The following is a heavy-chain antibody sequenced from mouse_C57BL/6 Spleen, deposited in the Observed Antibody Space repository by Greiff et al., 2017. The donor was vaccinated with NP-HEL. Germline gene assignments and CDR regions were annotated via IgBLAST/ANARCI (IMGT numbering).Heavy chain of an antibody. CDR1: GYTFTSYW. Sequence: QVQLQQPGAELVKPGASVKMSCKASGYTFTSYWITWVKQRPGQGLEWIGDIYPGSGSTNYNEKFKSKATLTVDTSSSTAYMQLSSLTSEDSAVYYCARSHYDYDDGDYFDYWGQGTTLTVSS. D-gene: IGHD2-4*01. J-gene: IGHJ2*01. CDR3: ARSHYDYDDGDYFDY. V-gene: IGHV1-55*01. CDR2: IYPGSGST.